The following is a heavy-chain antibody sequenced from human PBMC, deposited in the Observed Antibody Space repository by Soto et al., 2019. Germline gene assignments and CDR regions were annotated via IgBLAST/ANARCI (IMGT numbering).Heavy chain of an antibody. CDR1: GYTFTGYY. D-gene: IGHD3-10*01. CDR3: ARGGSLWFGELSAYYYGMDV. J-gene: IGHJ6*02. Sequence: QVQLVQSGAEVKKPGASVKVSCKASGYTFTGYYMHWVRQAPGQGLEWMGWINPNSGGTNYAQKFQGWVTMTRDTSISTALMELGRLRSDYTAVYYCARGGSLWFGELSAYYYGMDVWGQGTTVTVSS. V-gene: IGHV1-2*04. CDR2: INPNSGGT.